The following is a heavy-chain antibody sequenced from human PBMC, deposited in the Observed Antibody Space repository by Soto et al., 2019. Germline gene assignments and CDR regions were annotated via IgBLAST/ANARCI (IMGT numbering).Heavy chain of an antibody. CDR3: ATGSPSYYGSGTYYPGP. CDR2: PDPDDGEI. D-gene: IGHD3-10*01. J-gene: IGHJ5*02. Sequence: GASVKVSCKVSGNTLREFSMHWVRQAPGKGLEWMGGPDPDDGEIMCARTFQCGFTMTVDTSADIAYMELYSLRAEDTAVYYCATGSPSYYGSGTYYPGPWGQGTVVTVSS. V-gene: IGHV1-24*01. CDR1: GNTLREFS.